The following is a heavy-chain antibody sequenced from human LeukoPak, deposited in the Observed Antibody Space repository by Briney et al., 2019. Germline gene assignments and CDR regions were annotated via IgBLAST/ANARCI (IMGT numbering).Heavy chain of an antibody. CDR2: IYSGGST. V-gene: IGHV3-53*05. D-gene: IGHD3-22*01. Sequence: GGSLRLSCAASGFTVSSNYMSWVRQAPGKGLEWVSVIYSGGSTYYADSVKGRFTISRDNSKNTLHLQMNSLRAEDTAVYHCAKGGYKYDSSGHNYFDYWGQGTLVTVSS. J-gene: IGHJ4*02. CDR3: AKGGYKYDSSGHNYFDY. CDR1: GFTVSSNY.